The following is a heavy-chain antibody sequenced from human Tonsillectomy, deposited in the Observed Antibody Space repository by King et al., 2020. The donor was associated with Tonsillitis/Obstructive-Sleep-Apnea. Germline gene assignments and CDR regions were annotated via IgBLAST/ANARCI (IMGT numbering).Heavy chain of an antibody. J-gene: IGHJ4*02. CDR2: ISWNSGTI. D-gene: IGHD3-3*01. V-gene: IGHV3-9*01. Sequence: VQLVESGGGLVRPGRSLRLSCVASGFSFDDYAMHWVRQAPGKGLEWVSGISWNSGTIGYADSVKGRFPISRDNAKNSLYLQINSLRDEDTAFYYCAKGKARCVQWWGTHSVDYWGQGPLATVSS. CDR1: GFSFDDYA. CDR3: AKGKARCVQWWGTHSVDY.